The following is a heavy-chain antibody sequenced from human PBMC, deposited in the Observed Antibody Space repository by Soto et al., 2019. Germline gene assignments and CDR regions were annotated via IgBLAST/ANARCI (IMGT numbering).Heavy chain of an antibody. CDR2: ISYDGSNK. V-gene: IGHV3-30-3*01. D-gene: IGHD1-26*01. Sequence: GGSLRLSCAASGFTFSSYAMHWVRQAPGKGLEWVAVISYDGSNKYYADSVKGRFTISRDNSKNTLYLQMNSLRAEDTAVYYCARETTVGATNFLPRPPIPFDYWGQGTLVTVSS. CDR3: ARETTVGATNFLPRPPIPFDY. CDR1: GFTFSSYA. J-gene: IGHJ4*02.